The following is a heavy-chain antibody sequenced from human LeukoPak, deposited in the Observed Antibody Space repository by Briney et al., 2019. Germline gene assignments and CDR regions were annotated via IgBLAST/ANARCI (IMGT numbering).Heavy chain of an antibody. CDR1: GYTFTGYY. V-gene: IGHV1-2*02. CDR3: ARGAVGATHYYYYMDV. Sequence: GASVKVSCKASGYTFTGYYMHWVRQAPGQGLEWMGWINPNSGGTNYAQKFQGRVTMTRDTSISTAYMELSRLRSDDTAVYYCARGAVGATHYYYYMDVWGKGTTVTISS. D-gene: IGHD1-26*01. J-gene: IGHJ6*03. CDR2: INPNSGGT.